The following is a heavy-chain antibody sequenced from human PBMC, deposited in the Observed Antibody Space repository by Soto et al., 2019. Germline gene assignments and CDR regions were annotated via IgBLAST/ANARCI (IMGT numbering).Heavy chain of an antibody. CDR2: INHSGST. J-gene: IGHJ4*02. CDR1: GGSFSGYY. CDR3: ARVPDCSGGSCYYYFDY. D-gene: IGHD2-15*01. V-gene: IGHV4-34*01. Sequence: SETLSLTCAVYGGSFSGYYWSWIRQPPGKGLEWIGEINHSGSTNYNPSLKSRVTISVDTSKNQFSLKLSSVTAADTAVYYCARVPDCSGGSCYYYFDYWGQGTLVTVSS.